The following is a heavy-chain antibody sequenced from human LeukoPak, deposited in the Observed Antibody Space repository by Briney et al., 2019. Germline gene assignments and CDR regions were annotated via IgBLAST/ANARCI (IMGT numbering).Heavy chain of an antibody. Sequence: PGGSLRLSCADSGFTFSRYWMHWVRHTLGKGLVWVSCISADGSVTRYADSVKGRFTISRDHTKSTLYLQMHSLRAEDTAVYYCATAGGDGSRMGFDPWGQGTLVAVSS. V-gene: IGHV3-74*01. CDR1: GFTFSRYW. D-gene: IGHD2-15*01. J-gene: IGHJ5*02. CDR2: ISADGSVT. CDR3: ATAGGDGSRMGFDP.